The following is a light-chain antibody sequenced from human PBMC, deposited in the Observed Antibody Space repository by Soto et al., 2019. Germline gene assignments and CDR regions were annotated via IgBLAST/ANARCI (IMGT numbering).Light chain of an antibody. Sequence: EIVLTQSPGTLSLSPGETATLSCRASQSVSSSYLAWYQQRPGQAPRLLIYGASTRATGIPDRFSGSGSGTDFTLTISRLEHEDCAVYYCQQYGSSPLVFTFGPGTKVAIK. J-gene: IGKJ3*01. V-gene: IGKV3-20*01. CDR1: QSVSSSY. CDR3: QQYGSSPLVFT. CDR2: GAS.